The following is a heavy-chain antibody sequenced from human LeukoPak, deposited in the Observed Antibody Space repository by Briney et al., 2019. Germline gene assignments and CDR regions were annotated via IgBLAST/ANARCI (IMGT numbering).Heavy chain of an antibody. J-gene: IGHJ3*02. CDR1: GFTFSSYA. D-gene: IGHD6-13*01. CDR3: ARDSGYSSSWYHAFDI. Sequence: GGSLRLSCAASGFTFSSYAMHWVRQAPGKGLEWVAVISYDGSNKYYADSVKGRFTISRDNSKNTLYLQMNSLRAEDTAVYYCARDSGYSSSWYHAFDIWGQGTMVTVSS. V-gene: IGHV3-30-3*01. CDR2: ISYDGSNK.